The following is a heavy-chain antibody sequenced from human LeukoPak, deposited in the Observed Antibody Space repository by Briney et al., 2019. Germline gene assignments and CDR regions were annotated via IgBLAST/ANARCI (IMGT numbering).Heavy chain of an antibody. CDR2: IYSGGST. Sequence: PGGSLRLSCAASGFTVSSNYMSWVRQAPGKGLEWVSVIYSGGSTYYADSVKGRFTISRDNSKNTLYLQMNSLRTEDTAVYYCASGIISGLINYWGQGTLVTVSS. CDR3: ASGIISGLINY. J-gene: IGHJ4*02. CDR1: GFTVSSNY. D-gene: IGHD3-16*01. V-gene: IGHV3-53*01.